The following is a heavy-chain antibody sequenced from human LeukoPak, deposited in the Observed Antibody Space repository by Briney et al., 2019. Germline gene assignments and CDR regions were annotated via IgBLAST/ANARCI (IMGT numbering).Heavy chain of an antibody. Sequence: PGGSLRLSCAASGXTFSTYVMNWFRQAPGKGLELVSTISVGAEYIFYAASVKGRFTISRDDSNNALYLQMHSLRAEDTALYYCASGPPFLKYFEYWGQGTLVTVSS. CDR2: ISVGAEYI. J-gene: IGHJ4*02. D-gene: IGHD3-3*01. V-gene: IGHV3-23*01. CDR1: GXTFSTYV. CDR3: ASGPPFLKYFEY.